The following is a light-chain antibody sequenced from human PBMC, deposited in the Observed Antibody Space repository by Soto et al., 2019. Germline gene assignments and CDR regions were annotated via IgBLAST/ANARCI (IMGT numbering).Light chain of an antibody. Sequence: DIVLTQSPDSLAVSLGERATINCKSSQSVLYSSNNKDYLAWYQQKPGQPPKLLIYWASTRESGVPDRFSGSGAVTDFTLTISSLQAEDVAVYYCQQDNSTPLTCGGGTKVEIK. CDR2: WAS. J-gene: IGKJ4*01. CDR1: QSVLYSSNNKDY. V-gene: IGKV4-1*01. CDR3: QQDNSTPLT.